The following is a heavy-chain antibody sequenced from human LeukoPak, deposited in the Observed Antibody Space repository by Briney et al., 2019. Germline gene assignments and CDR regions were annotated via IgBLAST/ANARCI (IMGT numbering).Heavy chain of an antibody. CDR1: GGSISSYY. CDR2: IYTSGST. V-gene: IGHV4-4*09. CDR3: AGLYCSGGSCYSGFDP. J-gene: IGHJ5*02. Sequence: PSETLSLTCTVSGGSISSYYWSWIRQPPGKGLEWIGYIYTSGSTNYNPSLKSRVTISVDTSKNQFSLKLSSVTAADTAVYYCAGLYCSGGSCYSGFDPWGQGTLVTVTS. D-gene: IGHD2-15*01.